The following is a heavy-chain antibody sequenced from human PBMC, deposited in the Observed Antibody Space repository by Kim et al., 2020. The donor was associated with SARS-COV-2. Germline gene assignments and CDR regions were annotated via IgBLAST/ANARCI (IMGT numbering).Heavy chain of an antibody. Sequence: SPSLQSRITITVETAKNQFSLKLSSVTAADTAVYYCARVRAYYYGSGTDYWGQGTLVTVSS. D-gene: IGHD3-10*01. CDR3: ARVRAYYYGSGTDY. J-gene: IGHJ4*02. V-gene: IGHV4-34*01.